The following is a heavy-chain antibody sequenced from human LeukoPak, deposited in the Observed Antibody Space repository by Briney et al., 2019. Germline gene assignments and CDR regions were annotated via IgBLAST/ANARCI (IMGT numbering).Heavy chain of an antibody. Sequence: ASVKVSCKASRYTFTNYTINWVRLAPGQGLEWMGWIDTNTGNPMYAQGFAGRFVFSLDTSVTTTYLQISSLKAEDTAVYFCTRGRDTTGYFVYWGQGTLVTVSS. CDR1: RYTFTNYT. V-gene: IGHV7-4-1*02. CDR3: TRGRDTTGYFVY. D-gene: IGHD3-22*01. J-gene: IGHJ4*02. CDR2: IDTNTGNP.